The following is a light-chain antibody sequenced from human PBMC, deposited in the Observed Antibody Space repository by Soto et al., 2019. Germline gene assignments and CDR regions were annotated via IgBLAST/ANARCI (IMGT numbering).Light chain of an antibody. CDR3: QQSGSSPLT. V-gene: IGKV3-20*01. CDR2: GVS. J-gene: IGKJ4*01. CDR1: QSISANY. Sequence: EIVLTQSPGTLSLSPGERATLSCRASQSISANYLAWYQQKPGQAPRLLIYGVSIRATGIPDRFSGSGPATDFTLTISRLEPEDFAVYFCQQSGSSPLTFGGGTKVDIK.